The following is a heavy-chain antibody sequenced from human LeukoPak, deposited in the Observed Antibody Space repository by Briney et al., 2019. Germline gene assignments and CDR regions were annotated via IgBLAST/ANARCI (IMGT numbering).Heavy chain of an antibody. Sequence: PSETLSLTCTVSGGSISSYYWSWIRQPPGKGLEWIGYIYYSGSTNYNPSLKSRVTISVDTSKNQFSLKLSSVTAADTAVYYCTRHISSGGTYAHFDYWGQGTLVTVSS. CDR1: GGSISSYY. V-gene: IGHV4-59*08. D-gene: IGHD1-26*01. CDR2: IYYSGST. CDR3: TRHISSGGTYAHFDY. J-gene: IGHJ4*02.